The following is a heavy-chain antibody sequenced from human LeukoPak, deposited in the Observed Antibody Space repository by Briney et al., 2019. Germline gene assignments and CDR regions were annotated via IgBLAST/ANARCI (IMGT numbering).Heavy chain of an antibody. CDR3: TKVTIYGGNAY. Sequence: PGGSLRLSCAASGFTFSSYAMSWVRQAPGKGLEWVSAVSGSGGSTYYADSVKGRFTISRDNSKNTLYLQMNSLRAEDTAVYYCTKVTIYGGNAYWGQGTLVTVSS. CDR1: GFTFSSYA. CDR2: VSGSGGST. D-gene: IGHD4-23*01. J-gene: IGHJ4*02. V-gene: IGHV3-23*01.